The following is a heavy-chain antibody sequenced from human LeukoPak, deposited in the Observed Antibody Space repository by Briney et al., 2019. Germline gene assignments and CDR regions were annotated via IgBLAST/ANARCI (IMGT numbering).Heavy chain of an antibody. D-gene: IGHD4-17*01. Sequence: SETLSLTCAVYGGSFSGYYWSWIRQPPGKGLEWIGEINHSGSTNYNPSLKSRVTISVDTSKNQFSLKLSSVTAADTAVYYCAIPQGDYVVSGAFDYWGQGTLVTVSS. CDR2: INHSGST. CDR1: GGSFSGYY. J-gene: IGHJ4*02. CDR3: AIPQGDYVVSGAFDY. V-gene: IGHV4-34*01.